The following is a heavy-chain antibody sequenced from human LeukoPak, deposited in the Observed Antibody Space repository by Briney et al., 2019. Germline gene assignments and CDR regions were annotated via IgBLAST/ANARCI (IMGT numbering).Heavy chain of an antibody. CDR2: ISWNSGSI. Sequence: QPGGSLRLSCAASGFTFDDYAMHWVRQAPGKGLEWVSGISWNSGSIGYADSVKGRFTISRDNAKNSLYLQMNRLRAEDTALYYCAKDKTWSWGQGTLVTVSS. CDR3: AKDKTWS. J-gene: IGHJ5*02. CDR1: GFTFDDYA. V-gene: IGHV3-9*01. D-gene: IGHD2-15*01.